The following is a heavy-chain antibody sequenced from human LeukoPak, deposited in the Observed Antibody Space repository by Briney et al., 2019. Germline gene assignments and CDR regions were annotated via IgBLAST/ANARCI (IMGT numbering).Heavy chain of an antibody. CDR3: ARGPDCSGGSCYSNYYYGMDV. J-gene: IGHJ6*02. CDR2: INHSGST. V-gene: IGHV4-34*01. Sequence: SETLSLTCAVYGGSFSGYYWSWIRQPPGKGLEWIGEINHSGSTNYNPSLKSRVTISVDTSKNQFSLKLSSVTAADTAVYYCARGPDCSGGSCYSNYYYGMDVWGQGTLVTVSS. D-gene: IGHD2-15*01. CDR1: GGSFSGYY.